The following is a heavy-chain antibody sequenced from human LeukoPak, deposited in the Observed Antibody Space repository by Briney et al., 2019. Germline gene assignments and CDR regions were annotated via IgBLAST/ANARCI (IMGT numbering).Heavy chain of an antibody. CDR1: GFTFSSYS. Sequence: GGSLRLSCAASGFTFSSYSMNWVRQAPGKGLEWVSSISSSSSYIYYAHSVKGRFTISRDNAKNSLYLQMNSLRAEDTAVYYCARDNDYSNPFDYWGQGTLVTVSS. D-gene: IGHD4-11*01. V-gene: IGHV3-21*01. J-gene: IGHJ4*02. CDR2: ISSSSSYI. CDR3: ARDNDYSNPFDY.